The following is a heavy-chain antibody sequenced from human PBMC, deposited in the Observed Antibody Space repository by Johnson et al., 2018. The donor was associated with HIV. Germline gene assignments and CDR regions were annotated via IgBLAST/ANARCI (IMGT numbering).Heavy chain of an antibody. Sequence: VQLVESGGGVVQPGKSMRLSCAASGFTFSDYYMSWIRQAPGKGLEWVSVIYSGGSTYYADSVKGRFTISRDNSKNTLYLQMNSLRAKDTAVYYCARGGYSTILDAFDIWGQGTMVTVSS. CDR3: ARGGYSTILDAFDI. CDR2: IYSGGST. D-gene: IGHD6-13*01. V-gene: IGHV3-66*02. CDR1: GFTFSDYY. J-gene: IGHJ3*02.